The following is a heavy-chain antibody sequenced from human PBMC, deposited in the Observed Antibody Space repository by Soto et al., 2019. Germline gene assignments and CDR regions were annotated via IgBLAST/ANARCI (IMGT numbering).Heavy chain of an antibody. Sequence: QVQLQQWGAGLLKPSETLSLTCAVYGGSFSGYYWSWVRQPPGKGLEWIGEITHSGGINYNPSLMSRVTLSLDTSKNQFSLRLNSVSDADTAVYYCARLFAGATGNWYFDLWGHGTLVTVSS. CDR1: GGSFSGYY. J-gene: IGHJ2*01. CDR3: ARLFAGATGNWYFDL. D-gene: IGHD1-1*01. CDR2: ITHSGGI. V-gene: IGHV4-34*01.